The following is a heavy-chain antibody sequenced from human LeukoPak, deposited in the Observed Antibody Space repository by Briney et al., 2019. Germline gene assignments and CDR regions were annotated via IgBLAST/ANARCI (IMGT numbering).Heavy chain of an antibody. J-gene: IGHJ4*02. CDR1: GGSMSSSTYY. Sequence: PSETLSLTCTVSGGSMSSSTYYWGWIRQPPGKGLEWIGSMYYSGSTNYNPSLNSRVTISEDKSKNQFSLKLTSVTAADTAVYYCRIRGYSYALDYWGQGTLVTVSS. CDR2: MYYSGST. CDR3: RIRGYSYALDY. V-gene: IGHV4-39*07. D-gene: IGHD5-18*01.